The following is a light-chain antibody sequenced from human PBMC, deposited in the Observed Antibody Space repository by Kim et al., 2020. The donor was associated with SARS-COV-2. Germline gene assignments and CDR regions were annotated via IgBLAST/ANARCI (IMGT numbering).Light chain of an antibody. J-gene: IGLJ2*01. CDR3: QAWDSSTVV. V-gene: IGLV3-1*01. Sequence: ELTQQPSVSVSPGQTASITCSGDKLGDKYACWYQQKPGQSPVLVIYQDSKRPSGIPERFSGSNSGNTATLTISGTQAMDEADYYCQAWDSSTVVFGGGTQLTVL. CDR2: QDS. CDR1: KLGDKY.